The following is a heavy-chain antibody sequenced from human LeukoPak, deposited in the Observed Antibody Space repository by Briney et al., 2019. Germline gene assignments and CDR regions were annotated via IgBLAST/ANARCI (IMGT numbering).Heavy chain of an antibody. Sequence: PGGSLRLSCAASGFTFDDYAMHWVRQAPGKGLEWVSGISWNSGSIGYADSVKGRFTISRDNAKNSLCLQMNSLRAEDTALYYCAGLPSAGFMVATSGGGDYGGQGPLVTVSS. J-gene: IGHJ4*02. CDR2: ISWNSGSI. CDR3: AGLPSAGFMVATSGGGDY. D-gene: IGHD5-12*01. V-gene: IGHV3-9*01. CDR1: GFTFDDYA.